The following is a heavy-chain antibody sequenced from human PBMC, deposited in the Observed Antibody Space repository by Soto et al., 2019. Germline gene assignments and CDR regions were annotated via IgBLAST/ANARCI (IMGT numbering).Heavy chain of an antibody. J-gene: IGHJ4*02. V-gene: IGHV2-5*02. CDR1: GFSLSTSGVG. CDR2: IFWDDDK. CDR3: ARRGIRDNYFDY. Sequence: SGPTLVKPTQTLTLTCTFSGFSLSTSGVGVGWIRQPPRKALEWLALIFWDDDKRYSPSLKSRLTITKDTSKNQVVLTMTNMDPVDTATYYCARRGIRDNYFDYWGQGTLVTVSS. D-gene: IGHD2-21*02.